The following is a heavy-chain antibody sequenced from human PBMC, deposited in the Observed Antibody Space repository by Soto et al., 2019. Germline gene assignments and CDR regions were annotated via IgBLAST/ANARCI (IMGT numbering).Heavy chain of an antibody. CDR3: AKGRITIFGVVIQYYYYGMDV. Sequence: GGSLRLSCAASGFTFSSYVMHWVRQAPGKGLEWVAVISYDGSNKYYADSVKGRFTISRDNSKNTLYLQMNSLRAEDTAVYYCAKGRITIFGVVIQYYYYGMDVWGQGTTVTVSS. D-gene: IGHD3-3*01. CDR2: ISYDGSNK. J-gene: IGHJ6*02. CDR1: GFTFSSYV. V-gene: IGHV3-30*18.